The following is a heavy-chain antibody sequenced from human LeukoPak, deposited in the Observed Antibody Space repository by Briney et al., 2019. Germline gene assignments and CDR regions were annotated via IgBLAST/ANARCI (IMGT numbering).Heavy chain of an antibody. D-gene: IGHD3-3*01. CDR2: IYHSGST. J-gene: IGHJ4*02. V-gene: IGHV4-38-2*01. CDR3: ARSLDDFWSGYYPIDY. Sequence: PSETLSLTCAVSGYSISSGYCWGWIRQPPGKGLEWIGSIYHSGSTYYNPSLKSRVTISVDTSKNQFSLKLSSVTAADTAVYYCARSLDDFWSGYYPIDYWGQGTLVTVSS. CDR1: GYSISSGYC.